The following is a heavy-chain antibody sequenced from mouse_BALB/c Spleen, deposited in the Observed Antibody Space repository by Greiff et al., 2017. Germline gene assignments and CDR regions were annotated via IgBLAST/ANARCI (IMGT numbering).Heavy chain of an antibody. CDR3: ARDYGNYLYFDV. CDR2: ISYDGSN. J-gene: IGHJ1*01. D-gene: IGHD2-1*01. CDR1: GYSITSGYY. Sequence: VQLQESGPGLVKPSQSLSLTCSVTGYSITSGYYWNWIRQFPGNKLEWMGYISYDGSNNYNPSLKNRISITRDTSKNQFFLKLNSVTTEDTATYYCARDYGNYLYFDVWGAGTTVTVSS. V-gene: IGHV3-6*02.